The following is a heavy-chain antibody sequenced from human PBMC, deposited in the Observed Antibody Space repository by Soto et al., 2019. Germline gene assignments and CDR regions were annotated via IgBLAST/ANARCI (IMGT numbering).Heavy chain of an antibody. V-gene: IGHV1-69*05. Sequence: QVQLVQSGAEVKKPGSSVKVSCKASGGTFSSYAISWVRQAPGQGLEWMGGIIPIFGTANYAQKFQGRVTITXXEXTXIAYMELSSLRSEDTAVYYCARSQPDELGIDIHFDYWGQGTLVTVSS. J-gene: IGHJ4*02. D-gene: IGHD7-27*01. CDR3: ARSQPDELGIDIHFDY. CDR2: IIPIFGTA. CDR1: GGTFSSYA.